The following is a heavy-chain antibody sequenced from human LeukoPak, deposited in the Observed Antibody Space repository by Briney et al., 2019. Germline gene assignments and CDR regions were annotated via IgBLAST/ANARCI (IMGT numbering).Heavy chain of an antibody. CDR2: IYYSGST. V-gene: IGHV4-59*08. J-gene: IGHJ4*02. CDR3: ARHRGLIAAAEAFDY. Sequence: SETLSLTCTVSGGSISSYYWSWIRQPTGKGLEWIGYIYYSGSTNYNPSLKSRVTISVHTSKNQFSLKLSSVTAADTAVYYCARHRGLIAAAEAFDYWGQGTLVTVSS. D-gene: IGHD6-13*01. CDR1: GGSISSYY.